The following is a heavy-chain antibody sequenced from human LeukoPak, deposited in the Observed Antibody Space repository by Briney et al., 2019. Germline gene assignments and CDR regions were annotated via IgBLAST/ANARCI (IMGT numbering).Heavy chain of an antibody. CDR3: ARDLRGGYCSSTSCTPYGMDV. CDR1: GGSISSGGYY. V-gene: IGHV4-31*03. Sequence: SETLSLTCTVSGGSISSGGYYWSWIRQHPGKGLEWIGYIYYSGSTYYNPSLKSRVTIPVDTSKNQFSLKLSSVTAADTAVYYCARDLRGGYCSSTSCTPYGMDVWGQGTTVTVSS. CDR2: IYYSGST. J-gene: IGHJ6*02. D-gene: IGHD2-2*01.